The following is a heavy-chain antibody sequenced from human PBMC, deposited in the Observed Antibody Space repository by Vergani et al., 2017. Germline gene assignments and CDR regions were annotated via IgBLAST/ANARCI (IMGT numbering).Heavy chain of an antibody. J-gene: IGHJ5*02. Sequence: QVQLQQWGAGLLKPSETLSLTCAVYGGSFSGYYWSWIRQPPGKGLEWIGEINHSGSTNYNPSLKSRVTISVDTSKNQFSLKLSSVTAADTAVYYYARPHYFRSWFDPWGQGTLVTVSS. CDR2: INHSGST. D-gene: IGHD2/OR15-2a*01. V-gene: IGHV4-34*01. CDR1: GGSFSGYY. CDR3: ARPHYFRSWFDP.